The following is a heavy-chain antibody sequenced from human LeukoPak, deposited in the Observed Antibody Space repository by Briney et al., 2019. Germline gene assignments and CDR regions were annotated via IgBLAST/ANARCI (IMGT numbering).Heavy chain of an antibody. Sequence: ASVKVSCKASGYTFTSYDINWVRQATGQGLEWMGWMNPNSGNTGYAQKFQGRVTMTRDTSISTAYMELSRLRSDDTAVYYCARGGSGSYYIPFDYWGQGTLVTVSS. CDR3: ARGGSGSYYIPFDY. J-gene: IGHJ4*02. CDR2: MNPNSGNT. D-gene: IGHD3-10*01. CDR1: GYTFTSYD. V-gene: IGHV1-8*01.